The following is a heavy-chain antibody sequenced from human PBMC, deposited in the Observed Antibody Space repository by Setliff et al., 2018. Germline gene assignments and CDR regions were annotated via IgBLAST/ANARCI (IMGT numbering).Heavy chain of an antibody. CDR1: GYTFRNYA. J-gene: IGHJ4*02. CDR2: ISVYNGDT. Sequence: ASVKVSCKASGYTFRNYAFAWVRQAPGQGLEWVGWISVYNGDTNYAQKSQGRVTLTTDISTSTAYMELRSLTSDDSAFYYCARAPSVELVTIRTNSWFTYWGQGTLVTVSS. CDR3: ARAPSVELVTIRTNSWFTY. V-gene: IGHV1-18*01. D-gene: IGHD5-18*01.